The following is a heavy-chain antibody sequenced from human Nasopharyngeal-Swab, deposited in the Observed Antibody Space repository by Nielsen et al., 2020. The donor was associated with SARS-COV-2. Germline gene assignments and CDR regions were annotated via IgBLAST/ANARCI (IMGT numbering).Heavy chain of an antibody. CDR1: GYTFTGYY. Sequence: SVNVSCKASGYTFTGYYIHWLRQAPGQGLEWMGRINPDRGGTNYAQKFQGRVTMTRDTSTSSAYMELSGLRSDDTAVYYCARDPYYYGSRPYYYYGMDVWGQGTTVTVSS. D-gene: IGHD3-10*01. CDR2: INPDRGGT. V-gene: IGHV1-2*06. J-gene: IGHJ6*01. CDR3: ARDPYYYGSRPYYYYGMDV.